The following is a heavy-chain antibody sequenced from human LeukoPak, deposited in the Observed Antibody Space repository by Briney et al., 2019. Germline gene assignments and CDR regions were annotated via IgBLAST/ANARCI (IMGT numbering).Heavy chain of an antibody. Sequence: PSETLSLTCTVSGGSISSYYWSWIRQPPGKGLEWIGYINYSGSTNYNPSLKSRVTISVDTSKNQFSLKLSSVTAADTAVYYCAGTYYYGSGSYNPPYFDYWGQGTLVTVSS. CDR3: AGTYYYGSGSYNPPYFDY. D-gene: IGHD3-10*01. CDR1: GGSISSYY. V-gene: IGHV4-59*08. CDR2: INYSGST. J-gene: IGHJ4*02.